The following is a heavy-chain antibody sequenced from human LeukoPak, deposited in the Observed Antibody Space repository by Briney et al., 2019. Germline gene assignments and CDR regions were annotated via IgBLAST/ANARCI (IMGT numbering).Heavy chain of an antibody. CDR3: GRDRYYYDSSARYFDY. D-gene: IGHD3-22*01. Sequence: SETLSLTCTVSGGSISSYYWSWIRQPAGKGLEWIGRIHTSGSTNYSPSLKSRVTMSVDTSKNQFSLKLGSVTAADTAVYYCGRDRYYYDSSARYFDYWGQGTLVTVSS. J-gene: IGHJ4*02. CDR1: GGSISSYY. CDR2: IHTSGST. V-gene: IGHV4-4*07.